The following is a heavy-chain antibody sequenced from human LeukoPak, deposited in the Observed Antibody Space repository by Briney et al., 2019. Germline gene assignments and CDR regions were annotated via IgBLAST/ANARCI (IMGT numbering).Heavy chain of an antibody. V-gene: IGHV3-53*01. D-gene: IGHD3-22*01. CDR1: GFTVSSND. J-gene: IGHJ4*02. CDR3: AIYDSSGYYNY. CDR2: IYSGGRT. Sequence: GGSLRLSCAASGFTVSSNDMSWVRQAPGKGLEWVSVIYSGGRTFYADSVKGRFTVSRDNSKNTLYLQMNSLRAEDTAVYYCAIYDSSGYYNYWGQGTLVTVSS.